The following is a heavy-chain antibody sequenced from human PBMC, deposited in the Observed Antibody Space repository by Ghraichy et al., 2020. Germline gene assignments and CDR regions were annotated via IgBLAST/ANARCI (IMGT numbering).Heavy chain of an antibody. D-gene: IGHD5-24*01. CDR3: ARGSIQISWFDP. J-gene: IGHJ5*02. V-gene: IGHV3-48*01. CDR1: GFTFSRYS. Sequence: GESLNISCAASGFTFSRYSINWVRQAPGKGLEWLSYISTSGSTIYYADSVQGRFTISRDNAQNLAFLQMNSLRAEDTAVYYCARGSIQISWFDPWGQGTLVTVSS. CDR2: ISTSGSTI.